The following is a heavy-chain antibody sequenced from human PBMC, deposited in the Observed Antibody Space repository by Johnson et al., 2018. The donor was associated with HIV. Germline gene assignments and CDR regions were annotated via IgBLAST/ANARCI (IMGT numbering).Heavy chain of an antibody. D-gene: IGHD3-22*01. Sequence: QVQLVESGGGLIQPGGSLRLSCVASGFSVSDNYMTWVRQAPGKGLEWVAFIRYDGSNKYYADSVKGRFTISRDNSKNTLYLQMNSLRAEDTAVYYCAKGVSIVVIKDLSGAFDIWGQGTMVTVSS. CDR1: GFSVSDNY. J-gene: IGHJ3*02. V-gene: IGHV3-30*02. CDR2: IRYDGSNK. CDR3: AKGVSIVVIKDLSGAFDI.